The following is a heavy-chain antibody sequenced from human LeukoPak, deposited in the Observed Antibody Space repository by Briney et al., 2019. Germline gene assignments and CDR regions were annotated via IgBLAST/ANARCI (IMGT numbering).Heavy chain of an antibody. D-gene: IGHD2-15*01. CDR2: IYPSDSNT. V-gene: IGHV5-51*01. CDR3: ARELGFCRGGSCYSDS. Sequence: GESLKISCKGSGYTFSTYWIAWVRQMPGKGLEWMGIIYPSDSNTIYSASFRGQVTISADKSFNPAYLQWGSLKASDTAIYYCARELGFCRGGSCYSDSWGQGTLVTVSS. CDR1: GYTFSTYW. J-gene: IGHJ4*02.